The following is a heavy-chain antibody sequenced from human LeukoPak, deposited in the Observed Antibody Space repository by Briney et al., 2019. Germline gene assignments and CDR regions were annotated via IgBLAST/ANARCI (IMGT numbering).Heavy chain of an antibody. J-gene: IGHJ4*02. V-gene: IGHV3-30*04. CDR2: ISYDGSNK. CDR3: ARGSDYYGSGSYYSIDY. D-gene: IGHD3-10*01. Sequence: GRSLRLSCAASGFTFSSYAMHWVRQAPGKGLEWVAVISYDGSNKYYADSVKGRFTISRDNSKNTLYLQMNSLRAEDTAVYYCARGSDYYGSGSYYSIDYGGQGTLVTVSA. CDR1: GFTFSSYA.